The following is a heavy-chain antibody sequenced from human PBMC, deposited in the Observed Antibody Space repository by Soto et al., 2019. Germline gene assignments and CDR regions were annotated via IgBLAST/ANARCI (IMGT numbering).Heavy chain of an antibody. V-gene: IGHV2-26*01. CDR1: GFSLSNARMG. J-gene: IGHJ2*01. CDR2: IFSNDEK. Sequence: SGPTLVKPTETLTLTCTVSGFSLSNARMGVSWIRQPPGKALEWLAHIFSNDEKSYSTSLKSRLTISKDTSKSQVVLTMTNMDPVDTATYYCARISRDGYNYGNWYFDLWGRGTLVTVSS. CDR3: ARISRDGYNYGNWYFDL. D-gene: IGHD5-12*01.